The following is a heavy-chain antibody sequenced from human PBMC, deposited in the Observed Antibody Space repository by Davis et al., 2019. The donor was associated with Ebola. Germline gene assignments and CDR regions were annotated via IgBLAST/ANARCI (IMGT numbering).Heavy chain of an antibody. V-gene: IGHV7-4-1*02. CDR3: ARGRQLSDY. J-gene: IGHJ4*02. D-gene: IGHD6-6*01. CDR2: INTNTGNP. Sequence: AASVKVSCKASGYTFSNYFVQWVRQAPGQGLEWMGWINTNTGNPTYAQGFTGRFVFSLDTSVSTAYLQISSLKAEDTAVYYCARGRQLSDYWGQGTLVTVSS. CDR1: GYTFSNYF.